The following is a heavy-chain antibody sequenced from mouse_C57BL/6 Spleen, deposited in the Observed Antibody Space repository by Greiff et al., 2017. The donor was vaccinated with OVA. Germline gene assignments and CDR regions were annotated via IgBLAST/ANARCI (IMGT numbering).Heavy chain of an antibody. D-gene: IGHD2-2*01. Sequence: VQLQQSGPGLVAPSQSLSITCTASGFSLTSYGVSWVRQPPGKGLEWLGVIWGDGSTNYHYALISSLSISQVNSNSHVFLKLNSLQTDDAATYYCARLYGYGYAMDYWGQGTSVTVSS. CDR2: IWGDGST. J-gene: IGHJ4*01. CDR3: ARLYGYGYAMDY. CDR1: GFSLTSYG. V-gene: IGHV2-3*01.